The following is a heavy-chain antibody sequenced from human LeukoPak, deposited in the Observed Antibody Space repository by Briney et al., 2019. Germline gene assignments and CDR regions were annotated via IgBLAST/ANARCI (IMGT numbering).Heavy chain of an antibody. Sequence: PGGTLRLSCAASGFTFSSYGMSWVRQAPGTGLEWVSAISGSGGSTYYADSVKGRFTISRDNSKNTLYLQMNSLRAEDTAVYYCAKDRAVTTGDWFDPWGQGTLVTVSS. CDR3: AKDRAVTTGDWFDP. CDR2: ISGSGGST. J-gene: IGHJ5*02. CDR1: GFTFSSYG. V-gene: IGHV3-23*01. D-gene: IGHD4-17*01.